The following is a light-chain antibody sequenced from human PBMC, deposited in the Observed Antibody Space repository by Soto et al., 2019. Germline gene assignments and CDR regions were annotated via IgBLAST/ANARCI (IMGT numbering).Light chain of an antibody. CDR1: QSVSSY. V-gene: IGKV3-11*01. J-gene: IGKJ1*01. CDR2: DAS. Sequence: EIVLTQSPGTLSLSPGERATLSCRASQSVSSYLAWYQQKPGQAPRLLIYDASNRATGIPARFSGSGSETDFTLTITSLEPEDFAVYYCQQRSDWSGTFGQGTKVEIE. CDR3: QQRSDWSGT.